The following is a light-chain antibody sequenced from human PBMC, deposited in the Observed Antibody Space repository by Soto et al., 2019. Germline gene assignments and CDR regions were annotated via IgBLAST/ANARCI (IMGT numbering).Light chain of an antibody. CDR1: QSVSSSY. V-gene: IGKV3-20*01. CDR3: QEYGSSQFT. CDR2: GAF. J-gene: IGKJ3*01. Sequence: EIVLTQSPGTLSLSPGERATLSCRASQSVSSSYLAWYQQKPGQAPRLLIYGAFNRATGIPDRFSGSGSGTDFTLTISRLEPEDFAVYYCQEYGSSQFTFGPGTKVDIK.